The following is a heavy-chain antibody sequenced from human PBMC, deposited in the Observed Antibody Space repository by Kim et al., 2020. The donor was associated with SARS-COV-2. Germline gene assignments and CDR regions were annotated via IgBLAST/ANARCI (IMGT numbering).Heavy chain of an antibody. J-gene: IGHJ4*02. D-gene: IGHD6-13*01. CDR1: GYTFTSYY. Sequence: ASVKVSCKASGYTFTSYYMHWVRQAPGQGLEWMGIINPSVGSTSHAQKFQGRVTMTRDTSTSTVYMELSSLRSEDTAVYYCARGVSYSSSWYSEFDYWGQGTLVTVSS. V-gene: IGHV1-46*01. CDR2: INPSVGST. CDR3: ARGVSYSSSWYSEFDY.